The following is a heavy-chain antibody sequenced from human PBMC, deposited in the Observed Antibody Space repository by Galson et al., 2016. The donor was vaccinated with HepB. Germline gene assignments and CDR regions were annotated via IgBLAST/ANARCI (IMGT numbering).Heavy chain of an antibody. V-gene: IGHV3-11*03. Sequence: SLRLSCAASGFTFSNYYMSWIRQSPGKRLEWVSYISNSGSYPKYADSAKGRFTISRDNAKNSLYLQMNSLRAEDTAVYYCASSNKLRYYYGSEHWYFDLWGRGTLVAVSS. J-gene: IGHJ2*01. CDR3: ASSNKLRYYYGSEHWYFDL. D-gene: IGHD3-10*01. CDR2: ISNSGSYP. CDR1: GFTFSNYY.